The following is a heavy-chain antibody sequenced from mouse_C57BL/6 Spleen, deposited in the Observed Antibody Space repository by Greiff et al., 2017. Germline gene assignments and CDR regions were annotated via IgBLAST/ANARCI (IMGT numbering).Heavy chain of an antibody. CDR3: AKGNDGSNYAMDY. V-gene: IGHV5-12*01. Sequence: EVQRVESGGGLVQPGGSLKLSCAASGFTFSDYYMYWVRQTPEKRLEWVAYISNGGGSTYYPDTVKGRFTISRDNAKNTLYLQRSRLKSEDTAMYYCAKGNDGSNYAMDYWGQGTSVTVSS. J-gene: IGHJ4*01. D-gene: IGHD2-3*01. CDR1: GFTFSDYY. CDR2: ISNGGGST.